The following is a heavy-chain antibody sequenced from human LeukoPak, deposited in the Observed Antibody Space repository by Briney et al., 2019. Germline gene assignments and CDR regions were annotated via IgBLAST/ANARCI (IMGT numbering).Heavy chain of an antibody. V-gene: IGHV1-18*01. CDR2: ISAYNGNT. D-gene: IGHD1-26*01. Sequence: ASVKVSCKASGYTFTSYGISWVRQAPGQGLEWMGWISAYNGNTNYAQKLQGRVTMTTDTSTSTAYMELRSLRSDDTAVYYCAIPLGATEYYCGMDVWGQGTTVTVSS. CDR1: GYTFTSYG. J-gene: IGHJ6*02. CDR3: AIPLGATEYYCGMDV.